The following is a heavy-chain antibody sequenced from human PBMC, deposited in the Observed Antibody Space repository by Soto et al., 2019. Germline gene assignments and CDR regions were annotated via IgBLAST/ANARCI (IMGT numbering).Heavy chain of an antibody. CDR3: ARASRTYCCGGSCYPFDY. CDR1: GGSISSYY. CDR2: IYYSGST. D-gene: IGHD2-15*01. J-gene: IGHJ4*02. V-gene: IGHV4-59*01. Sequence: HVQLQESGPGLVKPSETLSLTCTVSGGSISSYYWSWIRQPPGKGLEWIGYIYYSGSTNYNPSLKSRVTISVDTSKNQFSLKLSSVTAADTAVYYCARASRTYCCGGSCYPFDYWGQGTLVTVSS.